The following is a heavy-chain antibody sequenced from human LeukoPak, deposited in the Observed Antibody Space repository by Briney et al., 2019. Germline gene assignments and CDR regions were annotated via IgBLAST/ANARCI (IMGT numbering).Heavy chain of an antibody. CDR3: ARDQTGDFDY. Sequence: KSSETLSLTCTVSGGSISSYYWSWIRQPPGKGLEWIGYIYYSGSTNYNPSLKSRVTISVDTSKNQCSLKLRSVTAADTAVYYCARDQTGDFDYWGQGTLVTVSS. CDR2: IYYSGST. D-gene: IGHD7-27*01. V-gene: IGHV4-59*01. CDR1: GGSISSYY. J-gene: IGHJ4*02.